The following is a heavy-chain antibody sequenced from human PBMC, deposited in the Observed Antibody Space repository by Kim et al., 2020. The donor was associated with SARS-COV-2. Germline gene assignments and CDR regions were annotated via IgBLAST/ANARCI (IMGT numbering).Heavy chain of an antibody. CDR3: ARVRSGYSGYVWSHHFDY. D-gene: IGHD5-12*01. J-gene: IGHJ4*02. Sequence: GGSLRLSCAASGFTFSSYWMSWVRQAPGKGLEWVANIKQDGSEKYYVDSVKGRFTISRDNAKNSLYLQMNSLRAEDTAVYYCARVRSGYSGYVWSHHFDYWGQGTLVTVSS. CDR2: IKQDGSEK. CDR1: GFTFSSYW. V-gene: IGHV3-7*01.